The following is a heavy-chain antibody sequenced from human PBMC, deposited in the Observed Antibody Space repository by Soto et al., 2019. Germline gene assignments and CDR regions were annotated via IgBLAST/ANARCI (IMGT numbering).Heavy chain of an antibody. CDR2: ISSSSSTI. V-gene: IGHV3-48*01. J-gene: IGHJ6*03. CDR3: ASLGPYYYMDV. CDR1: GFTFSSYS. Sequence: EVQLVESGGGLVQPGGSLRLSCAASGFTFSSYSMNWVRQAPGKGLEWVSYISSSSSTIYYADSVKGRFTISRDNAKNSLYVQMHSLRAEDTAVYYCASLGPYYYMDVWGKGTTVTVSS.